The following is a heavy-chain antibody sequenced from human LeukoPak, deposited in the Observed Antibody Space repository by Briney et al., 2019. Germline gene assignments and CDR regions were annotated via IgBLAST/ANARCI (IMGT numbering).Heavy chain of an antibody. J-gene: IGHJ3*02. Sequence: GGSLRLSCAASGFTFSSCWMSWVRQAPGKGLEWVANIKQDGSEKYYVDSVKGRFTISRDNAKNSLYLQMNSLRAEDTAVYYCARDVAVAGFAFDIWGQGTMVTVSS. D-gene: IGHD6-19*01. V-gene: IGHV3-7*01. CDR2: IKQDGSEK. CDR3: ARDVAVAGFAFDI. CDR1: GFTFSSCW.